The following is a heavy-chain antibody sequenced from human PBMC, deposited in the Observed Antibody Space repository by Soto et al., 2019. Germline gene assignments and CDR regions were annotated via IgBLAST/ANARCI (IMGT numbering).Heavy chain of an antibody. J-gene: IGHJ4*02. V-gene: IGHV1-18*01. CDR1: GGTFSSYD. CDR2: ISVYDGNT. CDR3: ASALGIGDY. D-gene: IGHD7-27*01. Sequence: QVQLVQSGAEVKKPGSSVKVSCKASGGTFSSYDINWVRQAPGQGLEWMGWISVYDGNTNYAQKLQDRVTMTTDTSTSTAYMGLRSLRSDDTAVYYCASALGIGDYWGQGTQVTVSS.